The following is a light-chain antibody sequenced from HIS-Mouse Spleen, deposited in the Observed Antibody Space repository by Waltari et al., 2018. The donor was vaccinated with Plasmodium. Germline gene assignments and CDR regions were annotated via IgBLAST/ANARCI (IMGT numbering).Light chain of an antibody. CDR1: ALPKQY. Sequence: SYELTQPPSVSVSPGQTARITCSGDALPKQYAYWYQQKPGQAPVLVIYKDSERPSGIPERVSGASSGTTVTLTIRGVQAEDEADYYCQSADSSGTYVFGTGTKVTVL. V-gene: IGLV3-25*03. CDR3: QSADSSGTYV. J-gene: IGLJ1*01. CDR2: KDS.